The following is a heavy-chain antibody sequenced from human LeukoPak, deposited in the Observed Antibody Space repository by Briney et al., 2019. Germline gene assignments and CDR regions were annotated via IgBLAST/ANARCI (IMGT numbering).Heavy chain of an antibody. CDR3: ARGGGANDY. V-gene: IGHV4-34*01. CDR1: GRSFSGYY. D-gene: IGHD4-23*01. J-gene: IGHJ4*02. CDR2: INHSGST. Sequence: SETLSLTCAVYGRSFSGYYWSWFRQPPGKGLEWIGEINHSGSTNYNPSLKSRVTISVDTSKNQFSLKLSSVTAADTAVYYCARGGGANDYWGQGTLVTVSS.